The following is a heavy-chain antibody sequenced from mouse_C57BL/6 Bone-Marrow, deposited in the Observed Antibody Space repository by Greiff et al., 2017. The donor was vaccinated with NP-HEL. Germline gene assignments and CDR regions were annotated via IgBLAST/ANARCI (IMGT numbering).Heavy chain of an antibody. CDR1: GYTFTSYG. CDR2: IYPRSGNT. CDR3: ARSWFAY. V-gene: IGHV1-81*01. Sequence: VQLKESGAELARPGASVKLSCKASGYTFTSYGISWVKQRPGQGLEWIGEIYPRSGNTYYNEKFKGKATLTADKSSSTAYMELRSLTSEDSAVYFCARSWFAYWGQGTLVTVSA. J-gene: IGHJ3*01.